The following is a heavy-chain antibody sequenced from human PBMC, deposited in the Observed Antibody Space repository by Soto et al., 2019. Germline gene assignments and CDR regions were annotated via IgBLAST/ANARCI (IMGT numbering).Heavy chain of an antibody. D-gene: IGHD6-13*01. V-gene: IGHV1-18*01. CDR2: INVYNGNT. J-gene: IGHJ4*02. CDR1: GYTFTSFG. Sequence: QVQLVQSGTEVKKPGASVKVSCKASGYTFTSFGIGWVRQAPGQGLEWMGWINVYNGNTYYVQKLQGRVTMTTDTSTSTTYMEMRSLRSDDTAVYYWARVPFSSSWYGVDYWGQGTLITVPS. CDR3: ARVPFSSSWYGVDY.